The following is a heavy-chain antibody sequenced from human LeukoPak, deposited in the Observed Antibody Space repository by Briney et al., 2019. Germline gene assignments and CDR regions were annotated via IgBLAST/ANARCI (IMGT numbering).Heavy chain of an antibody. D-gene: IGHD4-17*01. V-gene: IGHV1-69*13. CDR2: IIPIFGTA. CDR1: GGTFSSYA. CDR3: ARDPRGDYVTSDWYFDP. J-gene: IGHJ2*01. Sequence: SVTVSFKASGGTFSSYAISWVRQAPGQGLEWMGGIIPIFGTANYAQKFQGRVTITADESTSTAYMELSSLRSEDTAVYYCARDPRGDYVTSDWYFDPWGRGTLVTVSS.